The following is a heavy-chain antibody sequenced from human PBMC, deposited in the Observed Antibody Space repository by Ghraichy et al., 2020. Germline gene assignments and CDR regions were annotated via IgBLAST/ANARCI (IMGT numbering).Heavy chain of an antibody. Sequence: GESLNISCAASGFTFSSYEMNWVRQAPGKGLEWVSYISSSGSTIYYADSVKGRFTISRDNAKNSLYLQMNSLRAEDTAVYYCARVAEYSGYGYWGQGTLVTVSS. CDR3: ARVAEYSGYGY. J-gene: IGHJ4*02. D-gene: IGHD5-12*01. CDR2: ISSSGSTI. V-gene: IGHV3-48*03. CDR1: GFTFSSYE.